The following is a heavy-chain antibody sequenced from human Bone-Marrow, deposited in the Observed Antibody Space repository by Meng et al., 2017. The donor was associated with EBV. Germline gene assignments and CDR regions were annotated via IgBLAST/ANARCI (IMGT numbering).Heavy chain of an antibody. V-gene: IGHV1-18*01. J-gene: IGHJ4*02. D-gene: IGHD6-19*01. CDR2: ISAYNGNT. CDR3: ARVGGPDHSSGHLDY. Sequence: QVQRGQSGAEVKKPGAPVKVSCKASGYTFTSYGISWVRQAPGQGLEWMGWISAYNGNTNYAQKLQGRVTMTTDTSTSTAYMELRSLRSDDTAVYYCARVGGPDHSSGHLDYWGQGTLVTVSS. CDR1: GYTFTSYG.